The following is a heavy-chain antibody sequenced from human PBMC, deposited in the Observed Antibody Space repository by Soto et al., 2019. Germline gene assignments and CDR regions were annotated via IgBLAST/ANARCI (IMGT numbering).Heavy chain of an antibody. Sequence: PSETLSLTCTVSGGSISSSSYYWGWIRQPPGKGLEWIGSIYYSGSTYYNPSLKSRVTISVDTSKNQFSLKLSSVTAADTAVYYCARRVVAATGWFDPWGQGTLVTVS. CDR3: ARRVVAATGWFDP. CDR2: IYYSGST. D-gene: IGHD2-15*01. CDR1: GGSISSSSYY. J-gene: IGHJ5*02. V-gene: IGHV4-39*01.